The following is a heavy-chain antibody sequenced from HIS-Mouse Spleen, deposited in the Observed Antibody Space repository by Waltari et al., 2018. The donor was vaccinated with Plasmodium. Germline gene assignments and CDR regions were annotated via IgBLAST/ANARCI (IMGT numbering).Heavy chain of an antibody. Sequence: EVQLVESGGGLVQPGGSLRFSCAASGLTFSIYWMSWVRQAPGKGLEWVANIKQDGSEKYYVDSVNGRFTISRDNAKNSLYLQMNSLRAEDTAVYYCASSWYWYFDLWGRGTLVTVSS. CDR3: ASSWYWYFDL. CDR2: IKQDGSEK. CDR1: GLTFSIYW. D-gene: IGHD6-13*01. V-gene: IGHV3-7*01. J-gene: IGHJ2*01.